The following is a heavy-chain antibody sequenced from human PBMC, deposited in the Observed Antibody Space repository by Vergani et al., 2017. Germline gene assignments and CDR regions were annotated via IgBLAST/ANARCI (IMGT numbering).Heavy chain of an antibody. CDR2: IYTSGST. D-gene: IGHD6-13*01. CDR3: ARTTPRVYLMQFDY. CDR1: GGSISSYY. V-gene: IGHV4-4*07. J-gene: IGHJ4*02. Sequence: QVQLQESGPGLVKPSETLSLTCTVSGGSISSYYWSWIRQPAGKGLEWIGRIYTSGSTYYNPSLKSRVTISIDTSKNQFSLKLSSVTAADTAVYYCARTTPRVYLMQFDYWGQGTLVTVSS.